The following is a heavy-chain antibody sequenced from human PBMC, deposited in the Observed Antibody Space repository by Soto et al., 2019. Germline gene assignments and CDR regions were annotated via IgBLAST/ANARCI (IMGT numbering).Heavy chain of an antibody. D-gene: IGHD1-7*01. CDR2: INHSGST. J-gene: IGHJ4*02. CDR3: ARGLDRTGTSELFDY. Sequence: SETLSLTCAVYGGSFSGYYWSWIRQPPGKGPEWIGEINHSGSTNYNPSLKSRVTISVDTSKNQFSLKLSSVTAADTAVYYCARGLDRTGTSELFDYWGQGTLVTVSS. CDR1: GGSFSGYY. V-gene: IGHV4-34*01.